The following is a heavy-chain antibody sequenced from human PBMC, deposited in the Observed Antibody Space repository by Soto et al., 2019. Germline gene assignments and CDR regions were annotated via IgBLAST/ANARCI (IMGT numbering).Heavy chain of an antibody. CDR3: AHIGGPIAAAGVTTFDY. Sequence: SGPTLVKPTQTLTLTCTFSGFSLSTSGVGVGWIRQPPGKALEWLALIYWDDDKRYSPSLKSRLTITKDTSKNQVVLTMTNMDPVDTATYYCAHIGGPIAAAGVTTFDYWGQGTLVTVSS. V-gene: IGHV2-5*02. CDR1: GFSLSTSGVG. CDR2: IYWDDDK. D-gene: IGHD6-13*01. J-gene: IGHJ4*02.